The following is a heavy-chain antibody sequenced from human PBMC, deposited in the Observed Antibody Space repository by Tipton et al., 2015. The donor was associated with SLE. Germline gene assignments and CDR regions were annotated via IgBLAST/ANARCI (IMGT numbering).Heavy chain of an antibody. D-gene: IGHD2-8*02. CDR2: ISANNGET. V-gene: IGHV1-18*01. CDR3: ARECSGTGCLDY. J-gene: IGHJ4*02. CDR1: GYTFTNYG. Sequence: QLVQSGAEVRKPGDSVQVSCKASGYTFTNYGISWVRQAPGQGLEWMGWISANNGETKYAERFQGRVSMTTDPSTSTTYMALRSAKSDDTAIYYCARECSGTGCLDYWGQGTLVTVSS.